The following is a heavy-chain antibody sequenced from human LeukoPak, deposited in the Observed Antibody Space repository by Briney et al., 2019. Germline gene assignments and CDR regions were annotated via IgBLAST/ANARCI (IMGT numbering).Heavy chain of an antibody. CDR2: IYSGGGT. V-gene: IGHV3-53*01. J-gene: IGHJ4*02. Sequence: GGSLRLSCAASGFTVSSNYMSWVRQAPGKGLEWVSVIYSGGGTRYADSVKGRYTISRDNSNNTLYLQMNSLRAEDTAVYYCASDLGGYNPFDYWGQGTLVTVSS. D-gene: IGHD5-24*01. CDR3: ASDLGGYNPFDY. CDR1: GFTVSSNY.